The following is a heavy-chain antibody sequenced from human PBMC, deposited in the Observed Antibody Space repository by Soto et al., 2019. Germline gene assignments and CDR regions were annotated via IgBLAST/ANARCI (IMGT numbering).Heavy chain of an antibody. J-gene: IGHJ5*02. CDR2: IYSSGST. CDR1: GGAISTYY. D-gene: IGHD3-3*01. Sequence: QVHLQESGPGLVKPSETLSLTCTVSGGAISTYYWTWIRQPAGKGLEWIGRIYSSGSTKYNPSLQRRVTMSLDTSNNQFSRRLTSVTAADAAVYYCARGQRFSDWFDPWGKGTLVTVSS. V-gene: IGHV4-4*07. CDR3: ARGQRFSDWFDP.